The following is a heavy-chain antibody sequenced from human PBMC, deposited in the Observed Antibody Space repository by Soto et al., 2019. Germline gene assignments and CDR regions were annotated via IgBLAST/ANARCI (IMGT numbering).Heavy chain of an antibody. CDR2: ITWKGDYT. CDR1: GFTFDDYA. V-gene: IGHV3-9*01. CDR3: PIGGVILEDGFEM. J-gene: IGHJ3*02. Sequence: EGQVVESGGGLVQPGRSLRLSCSVSGFTFDDYAMHWVRQAPGKGLDWVSGITWKGDYTAYADSVKGRFTISRDNANESLFLQMKSLRAEDTALYYCPIGGVILEDGFEMWGQGTLVTVSS. D-gene: IGHD3-10*01.